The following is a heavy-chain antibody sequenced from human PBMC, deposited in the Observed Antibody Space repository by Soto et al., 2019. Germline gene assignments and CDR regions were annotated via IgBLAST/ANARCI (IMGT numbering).Heavy chain of an antibody. J-gene: IGHJ5*02. D-gene: IGHD3-3*01. Sequence: RASVKVSCKVSGYTLTELSMHWVRQAPGKGLEWMGGFDPEDGETIYAQKFQGRVTMTEDTSTDTAYMELSSLRSEDTAVYYCATGPRLLRFLEWLYLWGQGTLVTVSS. CDR2: FDPEDGET. CDR1: GYTLTELS. CDR3: ATGPRLLRFLEWLYL. V-gene: IGHV1-24*01.